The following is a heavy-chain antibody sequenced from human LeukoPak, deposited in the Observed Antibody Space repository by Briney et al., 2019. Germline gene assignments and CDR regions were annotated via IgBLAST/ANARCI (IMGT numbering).Heavy chain of an antibody. Sequence: GGSLRLSCAASGFTVSSNYMSWVRQAPGKGLEWVSVFYSGGSAYYADSVKGRFTISRDNSKNTLYLQMNSLRAEDTAVYFCARGGLAVTGPDASDIWGQGTMVTVS. CDR3: ARGGLAVTGPDASDI. CDR2: FYSGGSA. CDR1: GFTVSSNY. D-gene: IGHD6-19*01. J-gene: IGHJ3*02. V-gene: IGHV3-53*01.